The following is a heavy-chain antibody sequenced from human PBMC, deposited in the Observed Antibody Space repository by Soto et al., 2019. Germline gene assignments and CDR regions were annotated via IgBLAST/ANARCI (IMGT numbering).Heavy chain of an antibody. V-gene: IGHV3-33*01. J-gene: IGHJ5*02. Sequence: GGSLRLSCAASGFTFSNYGMQWIRQAPGKGLEWVAVIWFDGSNQYYSESVKGRFTISRDNSKNTLYLQMDSLRAEDTATYYCVRDYTLASGTSYGHNWFDPWGQGTLVTVSS. CDR3: VRDYTLASGTSYGHNWFDP. CDR1: GFTFSNYG. CDR2: IWFDGSNQ. D-gene: IGHD3-10*01.